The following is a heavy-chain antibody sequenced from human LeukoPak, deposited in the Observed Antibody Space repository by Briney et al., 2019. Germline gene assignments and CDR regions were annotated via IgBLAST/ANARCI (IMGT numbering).Heavy chain of an antibody. CDR2: MKQDGSEK. CDR1: GFTFSSYW. Sequence: GGSLRLSCAASGFTFSSYWMSWVRQAPGKGLEWVANMKQDGSEKWYVDSVKGRFTISRDNAKNSLYLQMDSLRAEDTAVCYCGRAYYSGDSYYLRYWGQGTLVTVSS. V-gene: IGHV3-7*04. J-gene: IGHJ4*02. CDR3: GRAYYSGDSYYLRY. D-gene: IGHD2-21*01.